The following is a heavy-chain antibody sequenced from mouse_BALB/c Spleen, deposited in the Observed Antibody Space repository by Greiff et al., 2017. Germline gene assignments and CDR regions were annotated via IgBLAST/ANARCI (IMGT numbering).Heavy chain of an antibody. CDR3: ARLGNYVGY. J-gene: IGHJ2*01. CDR2: IYPGNGDT. CDR1: GYTFTSYN. Sequence: QVQLQQPGAELVKPGASVKMSCKASGYTFTSYNMHWVKQTPGQGLEWIGAIYPGNGDTSYNQKFKGKATLTADKSSSTAYMQLSSLTSEDSAVYYCARLGNYVGYWGQGTTLTVSS. D-gene: IGHD2-14*01. V-gene: IGHV1-12*01.